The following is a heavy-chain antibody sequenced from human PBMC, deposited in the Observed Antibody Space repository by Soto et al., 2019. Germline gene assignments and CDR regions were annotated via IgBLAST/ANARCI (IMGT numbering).Heavy chain of an antibody. CDR1: GFTFDDYA. CDR2: ISWNSGSI. CDR3: AKDKSSYLYNWFDP. Sequence: PGGSLRLSCAASGFTFDDYAMNWVRQAPGKGLEWVSGISWNSGSIGYADSVKGRFTISRDNAKNSLYLQMNSLRAEDTALYYCAKDKSSYLYNWFDPWGQGTLVTVSS. J-gene: IGHJ5*02. V-gene: IGHV3-9*01. D-gene: IGHD6-13*01.